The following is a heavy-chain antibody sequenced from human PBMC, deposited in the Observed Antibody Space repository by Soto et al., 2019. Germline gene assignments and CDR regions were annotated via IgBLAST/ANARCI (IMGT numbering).Heavy chain of an antibody. J-gene: IGHJ5*02. V-gene: IGHV4-39*02. Sequence: SETLSLTCTVSGGSSISGSYYWGWIRQSPGKGLEWIGSIYYSGSTYYNPSLKSRVTISVDTSKNHFSLKLSSVTAADTAVYYCARSYYDRTGYYWSIHWFDPWGQGTLVTVSS. D-gene: IGHD3-22*01. CDR2: IYYSGST. CDR3: ARSYYDRTGYYWSIHWFDP. CDR1: GGSSISGSYY.